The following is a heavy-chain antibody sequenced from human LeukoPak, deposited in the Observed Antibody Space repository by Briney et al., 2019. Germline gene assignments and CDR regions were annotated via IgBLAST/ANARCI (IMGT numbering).Heavy chain of an antibody. CDR3: ARGRRGSKDIVVVVAATTSTGLVY. J-gene: IGHJ4*02. CDR1: GFTFDDYA. CDR2: ISWNSGSI. D-gene: IGHD2-15*01. Sequence: PGRSLRLSCAASGFTFDDYAMHWVRQAPGKGLEWVSGISWNSGSIGYADSVKGRFTISRDNSKNTLYLQMNSLRAEDTAVYYCARGRRGSKDIVVVVAATTSTGLVYWGQGTLVTVSS. V-gene: IGHV3-9*01.